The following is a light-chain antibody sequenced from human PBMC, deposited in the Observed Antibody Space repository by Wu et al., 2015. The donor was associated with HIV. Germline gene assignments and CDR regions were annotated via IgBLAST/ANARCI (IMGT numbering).Light chain of an antibody. J-gene: IGKJ1*01. Sequence: DIQMTQSPSTLSASVGDRVTITCRASQSISLWLAWYQQKPGKAPKVLIYKASSLETGVPSRFSGSGSGTEFTLTISSLQPDDFGTYYCQQYDTNSPWTFGQGTKVEVK. V-gene: IGKV1-5*03. CDR2: KAS. CDR1: QSISLW. CDR3: QQYDTNSPWT.